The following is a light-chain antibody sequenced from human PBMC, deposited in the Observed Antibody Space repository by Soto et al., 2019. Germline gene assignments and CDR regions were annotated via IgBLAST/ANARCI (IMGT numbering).Light chain of an antibody. J-gene: IGKJ1*01. CDR1: QSLVFSDGKTY. CDR3: MQTVQFTWT. Sequence: EIVMIQTPLSLSVTPGQPASISCKSSQSLVFSDGKTYLHWYVQRPGQPPQLLIYAVSKRFSGVPDRFSGSGSGTDFTLKISRVEAEDVGVYYCMQTVQFTWTFGQGTKVEIK. CDR2: AVS. V-gene: IGKV2D-29*01.